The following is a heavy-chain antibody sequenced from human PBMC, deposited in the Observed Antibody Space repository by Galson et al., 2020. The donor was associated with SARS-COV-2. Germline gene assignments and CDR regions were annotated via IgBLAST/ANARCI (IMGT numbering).Heavy chain of an antibody. Sequence: SETLSLTCTVSGGSISSSSYYWGWIRQPPGKGLEWIGSIYYSGSTYYTPSLKSRVTISVDTSKNQFSLKLSSVTAADTAVYYCARAYDSSGYYYPEYFQHWGQGTLVTVSS. CDR3: ARAYDSSGYYYPEYFQH. J-gene: IGHJ1*01. CDR1: GGSISSSSYY. CDR2: IYYSGST. V-gene: IGHV4-39*01. D-gene: IGHD3-22*01.